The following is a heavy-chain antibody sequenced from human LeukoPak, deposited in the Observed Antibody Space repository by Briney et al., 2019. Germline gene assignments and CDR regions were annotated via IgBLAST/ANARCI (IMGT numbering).Heavy chain of an antibody. V-gene: IGHV4-39*01. D-gene: IGHD3-22*01. Sequence: SETLSLTCTVSGGSLSSSSYYWGWLRQPPGKGLEWLGSIYYSGSTYYNPSLKSRVTISVDTSKNQFSLKLSSVTAADTAVYYCARITYYYDSSGYYCIDYWGQGTLVTVSS. CDR1: GGSLSSSSYY. CDR3: ARITYYYDSSGYYCIDY. J-gene: IGHJ4*02. CDR2: IYYSGST.